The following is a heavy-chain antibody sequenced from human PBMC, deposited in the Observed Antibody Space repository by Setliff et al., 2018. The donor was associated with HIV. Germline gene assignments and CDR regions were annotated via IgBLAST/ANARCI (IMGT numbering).Heavy chain of an antibody. Sequence: ASVKVSCKASGYTFITYYMHWVRQAPRHGLEWMGIINPSGGDTEYARKFQGRVTITADESTSTAYMGLSSLTSEDTAVYYCARGGWSGGGPLHYSYYYLDVWGQGTAVTVSS. CDR1: GYTFITYY. J-gene: IGHJ6*02. V-gene: IGHV1-46*01. CDR3: ARGGWSGGGPLHYSYYYLDV. D-gene: IGHD2-15*01. CDR2: INPSGGDT.